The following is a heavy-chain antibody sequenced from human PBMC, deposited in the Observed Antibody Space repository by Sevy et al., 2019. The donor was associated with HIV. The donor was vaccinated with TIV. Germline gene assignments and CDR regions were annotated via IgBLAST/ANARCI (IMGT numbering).Heavy chain of an antibody. J-gene: IGHJ6*02. CDR2: IYYSGST. Sequence: SETLSLTCTVSGGSISSYYWSWIRQPPGKGLEWIGYIYYSGSTNYNPSLKSRVTISVDTSKNQCSLKLSSVTAADTAVYYCARVAGGDYGRVYYGMDVWGQGTTVTVSS. V-gene: IGHV4-59*13. CDR1: GGSISSYY. CDR3: ARVAGGDYGRVYYGMDV. D-gene: IGHD4-17*01.